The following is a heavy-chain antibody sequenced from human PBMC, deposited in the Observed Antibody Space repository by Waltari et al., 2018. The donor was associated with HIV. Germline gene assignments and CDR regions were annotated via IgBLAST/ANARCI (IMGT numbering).Heavy chain of an antibody. CDR3: AKDRGTYYYAMDV. CDR2: ISYDGSNK. Sequence: QVQLVESGGGVVQPGRSLRLSCAASGFTFSIYGMHWVRQAPCKGLEWVAVISYDGSNKYYVDSVKGRFSISRDNSKNTLYLQMNSLRAEDTAVYYCAKDRGTYYYAMDVWGQGTTVTVSS. J-gene: IGHJ6*02. V-gene: IGHV3-30*18. CDR1: GFTFSIYG.